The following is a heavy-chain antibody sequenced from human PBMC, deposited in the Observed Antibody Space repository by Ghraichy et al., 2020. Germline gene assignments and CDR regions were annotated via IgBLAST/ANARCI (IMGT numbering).Heavy chain of an antibody. CDR1: GGSISSSNW. CDR3: ARYSFLEWLSPYYYYGMDV. V-gene: IGHV4-4*02. J-gene: IGHJ6*02. Sequence: SETLSLTCAVSGGSISSSNWWSWVRQPPGKGLEWIGEIYHSGSTNYNPSLKSRVTISVDKSKNQFSLKLSSVTAADTAVYYCARYSFLEWLSPYYYYGMDVWGQGTTVTVSS. CDR2: IYHSGST. D-gene: IGHD3-3*01.